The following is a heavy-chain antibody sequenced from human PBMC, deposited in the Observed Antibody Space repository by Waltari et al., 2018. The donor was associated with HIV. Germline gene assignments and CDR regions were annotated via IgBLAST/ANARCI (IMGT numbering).Heavy chain of an antibody. CDR3: ARCETVVTPFINKYLGLDV. Sequence: EVQVVESGGKLVQSGGSLRLSCLASGFTFSDLRLNWVRQGPGKGLEWAAYISATGTTILYANSVKGRFTVSRDNVENSPYLDMSSLRAEDTGDYYCARCETVVTPFINKYLGLDVWGPGTTVTVSS. CDR1: GFTFSDLR. CDR2: ISATGTTI. D-gene: IGHD2-15*01. V-gene: IGHV3-48*01. J-gene: IGHJ6*02.